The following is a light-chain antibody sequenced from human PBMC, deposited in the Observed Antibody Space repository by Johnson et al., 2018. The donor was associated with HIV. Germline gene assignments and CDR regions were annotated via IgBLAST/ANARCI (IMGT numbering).Light chain of an antibody. J-gene: IGLJ1*01. V-gene: IGLV1-51*01. Sequence: QSVLTQPPSVSAAPGQKINISCSGSTSNIGSNYVSWYQQLPGTAPKLLIYDTNKRPSGIPYRFSGSKSGTSATLGITGLQAGDEADYYCGTWDGTLSGVFGTGTKVTVL. CDR1: TSNIGSNY. CDR3: GTWDGTLSGV. CDR2: DTN.